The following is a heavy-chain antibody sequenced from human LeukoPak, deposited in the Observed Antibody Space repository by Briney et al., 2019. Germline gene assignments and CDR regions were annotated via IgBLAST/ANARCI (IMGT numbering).Heavy chain of an antibody. CDR2: INHSGST. CDR1: GGSFSGYY. D-gene: IGHD3-10*01. V-gene: IGHV4-34*01. J-gene: IGHJ5*02. CDR3: ARGKGFYYGSGSYSDGLDP. Sequence: SETLSLTCAVYGGSFSGYYWSWIRQPPGKGLEWIGEINHSGSTNYNPSLKSRVTMSVDTSKNQFSLKLSSVTAADTAVYYCARGKGFYYGSGSYSDGLDPWGQGTLVTVSS.